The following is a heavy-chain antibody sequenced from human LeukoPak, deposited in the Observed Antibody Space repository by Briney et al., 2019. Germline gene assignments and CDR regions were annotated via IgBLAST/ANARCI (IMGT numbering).Heavy chain of an antibody. CDR3: ARGVQQLAQTKHSRYYDSSGYPFSWFDY. CDR1: GYSFTSYW. Sequence: GESLKISCKGSGYSFTSYWIGWVRQMPGKGLEWMGIIYPGDSDTRYSPSFQGQVTISADKSISTAYLQWSSLKASDTAMYYCARGVQQLAQTKHSRYYDSSGYPFSWFDYWGQGTLVTVSS. D-gene: IGHD3-22*01. V-gene: IGHV5-51*01. CDR2: IYPGDSDT. J-gene: IGHJ4*02.